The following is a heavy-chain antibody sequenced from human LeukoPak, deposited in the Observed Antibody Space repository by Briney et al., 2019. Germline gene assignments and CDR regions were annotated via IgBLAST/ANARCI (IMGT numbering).Heavy chain of an antibody. CDR3: ARDEDIRGTQIVFDY. V-gene: IGHV3-7*01. CDR1: GFTFSSYW. J-gene: IGHJ4*02. Sequence: AGGSLRLSCAASGFTFSSYWMSWVRQAPGKGLEWVANIKQDGSEKYYVDSVEGRFTISRDNAKNSLYLQMNSLRAEDTAVYYCARDEDIRGTQIVFDYWGQGTLVTVSS. CDR2: IKQDGSEK. D-gene: IGHD1-14*01.